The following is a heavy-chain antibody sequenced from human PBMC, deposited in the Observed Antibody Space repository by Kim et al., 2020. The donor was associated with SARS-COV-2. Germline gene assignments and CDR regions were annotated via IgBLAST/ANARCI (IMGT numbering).Heavy chain of an antibody. CDR2: ISYDGSNK. V-gene: IGHV3-30*18. CDR1: GFTFSSYG. Sequence: GGSLRLSCAASGFTFSSYGMHWVRQAPGKGLEWVAVISYDGSNKYYADSVKGRFTISRDNSKNTLYLQMNSLRAEDTAVYYCANPYYDILTGGLGWGQGTLVTVSS. J-gene: IGHJ4*02. D-gene: IGHD3-9*01. CDR3: ANPYYDILTGGLG.